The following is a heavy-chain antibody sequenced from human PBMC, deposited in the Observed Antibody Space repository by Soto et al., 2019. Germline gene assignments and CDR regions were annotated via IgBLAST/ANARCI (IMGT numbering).Heavy chain of an antibody. Sequence: PSETLSLTCTLSGGSISSSTYYWGWIRQPPGKGLEWIGSIYYSGSTYYNPSLKSRVTISVDTSKNQFSLKLSSVTAADTAVYYCANSYGDYVSYWGQGTLVTVSS. CDR3: ANSYGDYVSY. CDR1: GGSISSSTYY. D-gene: IGHD4-17*01. V-gene: IGHV4-39*01. J-gene: IGHJ4*02. CDR2: IYYSGST.